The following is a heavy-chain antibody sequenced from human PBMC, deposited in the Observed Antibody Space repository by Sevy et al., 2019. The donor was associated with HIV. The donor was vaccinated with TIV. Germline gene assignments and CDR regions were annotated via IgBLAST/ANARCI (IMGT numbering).Heavy chain of an antibody. D-gene: IGHD2-8*01. Sequence: SESLSLTCAVSGGSVSSDNYYCTWIRQHPGNGLEWIGYIYHLGSTSSNPSLKSRVTISVDTSKNQFSQKLRSVTAADTADYLCAREAGYCSNSVRYTGWFDPWGQGTVVSISS. V-gene: IGHV4-31*11. CDR1: GGSVSSDNYY. CDR2: IYHLGST. J-gene: IGHJ5*02. CDR3: AREAGYCSNSVRYTGWFDP.